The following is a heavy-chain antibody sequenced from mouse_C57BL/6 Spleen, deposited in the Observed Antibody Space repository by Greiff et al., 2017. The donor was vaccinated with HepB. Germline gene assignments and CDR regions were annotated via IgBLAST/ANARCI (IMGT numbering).Heavy chain of an antibody. CDR2: IDPSDSYT. Sequence: VQLQQPGAELVMPGASVKLSCKASGYTFTSYWMHWVKQRPGQGLEWIGEIDPSDSYTNYNQKFKGKSTLTVDKSSSTAYMQLSNLTSEDSAVYYCARSAAYYSNYDYAMDYWGQGTSVTVSS. D-gene: IGHD2-5*01. CDR1: GYTFTSYW. CDR3: ARSAAYYSNYDYAMDY. V-gene: IGHV1-69*01. J-gene: IGHJ4*01.